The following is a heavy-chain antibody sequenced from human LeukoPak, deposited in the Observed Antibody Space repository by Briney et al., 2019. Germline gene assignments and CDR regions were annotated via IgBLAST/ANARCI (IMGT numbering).Heavy chain of an antibody. CDR2: ISAYNGNT. Sequence: ASVKVSCKASGYTFTSYGISWVRQAPGQGLEWMGWISAYNGNTNYAQKLQGRVTMTTDTSTSTAYMELRSLRSDDTAVYYCVRVKVYCSGGSCYQDYWGQGTLVTVSS. J-gene: IGHJ4*02. V-gene: IGHV1-18*01. CDR1: GYTFTSYG. CDR3: VRVKVYCSGGSCYQDY. D-gene: IGHD2-15*01.